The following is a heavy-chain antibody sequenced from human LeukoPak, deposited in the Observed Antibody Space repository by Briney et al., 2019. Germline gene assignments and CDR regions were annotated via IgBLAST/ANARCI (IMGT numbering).Heavy chain of an antibody. D-gene: IGHD3-10*01. J-gene: IGHJ4*02. CDR2: ISGSGGST. Sequence: GGSLRLSCAASGFTFSSYAMSWVRQAPGKGLEWVSAISGSGGSTYYADSVKGRFTISRDNSKNTLYLQMDSLRAEDTAVYYCAKEYDSGGYGANFDYWGQGTLVTVSS. CDR1: GFTFSSYA. CDR3: AKEYDSGGYGANFDY. V-gene: IGHV3-23*01.